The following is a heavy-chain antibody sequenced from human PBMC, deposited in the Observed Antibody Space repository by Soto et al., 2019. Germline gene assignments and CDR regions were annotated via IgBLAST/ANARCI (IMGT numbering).Heavy chain of an antibody. Sequence: ASVKVSCKVSGYTLTELSMHWVRQAPGKGLEWMGGFDPEDGETIYAQKFRGRVTMTEDTSTDTAYMELSSLRSEDTAVYYCATVRRLWFGELFDYWGQGTLVTVSS. D-gene: IGHD3-10*01. J-gene: IGHJ4*02. CDR1: GYTLTELS. V-gene: IGHV1-24*01. CDR2: FDPEDGET. CDR3: ATVRRLWFGELFDY.